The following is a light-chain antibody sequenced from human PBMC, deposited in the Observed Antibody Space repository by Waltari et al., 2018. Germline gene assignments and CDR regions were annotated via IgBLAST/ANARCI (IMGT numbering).Light chain of an antibody. CDR3: LQSYNLPPT. Sequence: DIQMTQSPSSLSASVGDRVTITCRASQTISSYLNWYQQRPGKPPKLLIYVASSLQTGVPSRFSGSGSGTDFSLTINGLEPEDSAIYYCLQSYNLPPTFGQGAKLEI. J-gene: IGKJ2*01. V-gene: IGKV1-39*01. CDR1: QTISSY. CDR2: VAS.